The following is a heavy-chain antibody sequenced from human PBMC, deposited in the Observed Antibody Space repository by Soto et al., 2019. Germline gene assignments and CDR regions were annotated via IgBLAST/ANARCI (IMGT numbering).Heavy chain of an antibody. J-gene: IGHJ4*02. CDR2: ISTGNGNT. D-gene: IGHD2-21*01. Sequence: GASVKVSCKASGYTFTDYAMHWVRQAPGQRLEWMGWISTGNGNTKFSLKFQGRVTITRDTSATTAYMELTSLRSEDTAVYYCAKGSRMWTPDYWGQGTLVTVSS. CDR3: AKGSRMWTPDY. CDR1: GYTFTDYA. V-gene: IGHV1-3*04.